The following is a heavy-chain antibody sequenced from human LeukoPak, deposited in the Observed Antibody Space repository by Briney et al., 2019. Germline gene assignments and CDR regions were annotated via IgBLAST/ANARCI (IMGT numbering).Heavy chain of an antibody. CDR3: ARQGDRMAGTAARRNDY. Sequence: PGGSLRLSCAASGFTFSSYSMNWVRQAPGKGLEWVSYISSSSSTIYYADSVKGRFTISRDNAKNSLYLQMNSLRAEDTAVYYCARQGDRMAGTAARRNDYWGQGTLVTVSS. CDR2: ISSSSSTI. D-gene: IGHD6-6*01. J-gene: IGHJ4*02. V-gene: IGHV3-48*01. CDR1: GFTFSSYS.